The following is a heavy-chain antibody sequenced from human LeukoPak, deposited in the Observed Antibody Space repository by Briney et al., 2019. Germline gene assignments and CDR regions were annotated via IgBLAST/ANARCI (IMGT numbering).Heavy chain of an antibody. CDR3: ARPTPSGSYLNWFDP. Sequence: SETLSLTCTVSGDSISSSNYYWGWIRQPPGKGLEWIGSISYSGNTYYNPSLKSRVAISVDTSKNQFSLKLNSVTAADTAVYYCARPTPSGSYLNWFDPWGQGTLVTVSS. CDR2: ISYSGNT. D-gene: IGHD1-26*01. CDR1: GDSISSSNYY. J-gene: IGHJ5*02. V-gene: IGHV4-39*01.